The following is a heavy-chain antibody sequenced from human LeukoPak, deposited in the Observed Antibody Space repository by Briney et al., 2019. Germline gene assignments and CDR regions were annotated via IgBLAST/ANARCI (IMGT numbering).Heavy chain of an antibody. J-gene: IGHJ6*02. CDR3: ARVTRPAVFYYGMDV. Sequence: GGSLTLSRAPSGFTVSSNYMSWVRQAPGKRLEWVAFIYSGGSTYYADSVTGRITISRHKSKSTLYLQIKSLRAEATAVYYCARVTRPAVFYYGMDVWGQGNTVTVSS. CDR2: IYSGGST. V-gene: IGHV3-53*04. D-gene: IGHD6-25*01. CDR1: GFTVSSNY.